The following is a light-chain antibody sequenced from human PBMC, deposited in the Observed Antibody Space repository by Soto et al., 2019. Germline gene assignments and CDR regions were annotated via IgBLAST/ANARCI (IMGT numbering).Light chain of an antibody. CDR1: SSNIGSNT. J-gene: IGLJ1*01. CDR3: AAWDDSLNGL. V-gene: IGLV1-44*01. Sequence: QSVLTQPPSASGTPGQRVTISCPGSSSNIGSNTVNWYQQLPGTAPKLLIYSNNQRPSGVPDRFSGSKSGTSASLAISGLQSEDEADYYCAAWDDSLNGLFGTGTKVTVL. CDR2: SNN.